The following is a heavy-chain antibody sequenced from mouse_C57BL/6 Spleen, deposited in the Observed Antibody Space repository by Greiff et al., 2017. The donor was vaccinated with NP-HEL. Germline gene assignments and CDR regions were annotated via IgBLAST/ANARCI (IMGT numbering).Heavy chain of an antibody. CDR3: ARGIPGAY. D-gene: IGHD4-1*01. CDR1: GYTFTSYG. J-gene: IGHJ3*01. CDR2: IYPRSGNT. V-gene: IGHV1-81*01. Sequence: VQLQQSGAELARPGASVKLSCKASGYTFTSYGISWVKQRTGQGLEWIGEIYPRSGNTYYNEKFKGKATLTADKSSSTAYMELRSLTSEDSAVYFCARGIPGAYWGQGTLVTVSA.